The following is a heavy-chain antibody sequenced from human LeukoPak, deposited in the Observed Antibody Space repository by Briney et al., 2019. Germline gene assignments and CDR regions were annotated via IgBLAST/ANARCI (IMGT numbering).Heavy chain of an antibody. V-gene: IGHV3-30-3*01. CDR3: ARGLGYCSGGSCYRSYFDY. Sequence: GGSLRLSCAASGFTFSSYAMHWVRQAPGKGLEWVAVISYDGSNKYYADSVKGRFTISRDNSKDTLYLQMNSLRAEDTAVYYCARGLGYCSGGSCYRSYFDYWGQGTLVTVSS. CDR2: ISYDGSNK. J-gene: IGHJ4*02. D-gene: IGHD2-15*01. CDR1: GFTFSSYA.